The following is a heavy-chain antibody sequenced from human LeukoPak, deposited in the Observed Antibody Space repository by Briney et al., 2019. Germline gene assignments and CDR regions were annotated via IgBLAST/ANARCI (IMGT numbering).Heavy chain of an antibody. CDR3: ARGGMTTVTGNDY. CDR2: IDSDGSST. J-gene: IGHJ4*02. V-gene: IGHV3-74*01. D-gene: IGHD4-17*01. Sequence: GGSLRLSCAASGFTFRTYWMHWVRQAPGKGLVWVSRIDSDGSSTNYADSVKGRFTISRDNANNTLYLQMNSLRAEDTAVYCCARGGMTTVTGNDYWGQGTLVTVSS. CDR1: GFTFRTYW.